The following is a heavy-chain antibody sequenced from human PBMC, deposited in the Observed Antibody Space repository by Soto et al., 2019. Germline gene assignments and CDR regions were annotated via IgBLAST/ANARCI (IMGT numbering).Heavy chain of an antibody. CDR3: ATTILIRYFDN. D-gene: IGHD2-8*01. J-gene: IGHJ4*02. V-gene: IGHV3-7*03. CDR2: IDQGGLET. CDR1: GFTFSHYW. Sequence: GGSLRLSCEASGFTFSHYWMSWVRQAPGKGLEWVAFIDQGGLETHYADSVKGRLTLSRENAKNTVLLEMRSLRAEDTAMYYCATTILIRYFDNWGQGTPVTVSS.